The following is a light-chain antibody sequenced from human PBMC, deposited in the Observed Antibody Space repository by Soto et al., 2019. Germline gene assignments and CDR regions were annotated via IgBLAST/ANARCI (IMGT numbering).Light chain of an antibody. Sequence: DIQMTQSPSSLSASVGDRVTITCRASQSISSYLNWYQQKRGKAPKLLIYAASSLQSGVSSRFSGSGSGTDFTLTISSLQPEDFATYYCQQSYSTLGTFGQGTKVEIK. V-gene: IGKV1-39*01. CDR2: AAS. CDR1: QSISSY. CDR3: QQSYSTLGT. J-gene: IGKJ1*01.